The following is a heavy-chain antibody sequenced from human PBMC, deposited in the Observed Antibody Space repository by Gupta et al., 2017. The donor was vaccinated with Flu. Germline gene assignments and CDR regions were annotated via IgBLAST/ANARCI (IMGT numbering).Heavy chain of an antibody. CDR3: TRDYYDSTGPAQN. CDR2: IKSTSHGATT. J-gene: IGHJ4*02. CDR1: GFVFTNAW. D-gene: IGHD3-22*01. V-gene: IGHV3-15*01. Sequence: EVRLVESGGGLVKPGGCLRLSCAGFGFVFTNAWMNWVRQTQGKGLEWVGRIKSTSHGATTDYAAPVKGRFTISRDDSKSTLYVQMNSLTIDDTAMYYCTRDYYDSTGPAQNWGQGTLVTVSS.